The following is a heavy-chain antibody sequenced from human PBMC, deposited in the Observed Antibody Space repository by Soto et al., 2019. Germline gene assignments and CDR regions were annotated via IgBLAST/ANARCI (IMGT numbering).Heavy chain of an antibody. V-gene: IGHV3-15*01. J-gene: IGHJ4*02. CDR2: IKSKTDGGTT. CDR1: GFTFSNAW. D-gene: IGHD3-9*01. Sequence: PGGSLRLSCAASGFTFSNAWMSWVRQAPGKGLEWVGRIKSKTDGGTTDYAAPVKGRFTISRDDSKNTLYLQMNSLKTEDTAVYYCTTVVPPDYDILYLYSVAGILDYWGQGTLFTVSS. CDR3: TTVVPPDYDILYLYSVAGILDY.